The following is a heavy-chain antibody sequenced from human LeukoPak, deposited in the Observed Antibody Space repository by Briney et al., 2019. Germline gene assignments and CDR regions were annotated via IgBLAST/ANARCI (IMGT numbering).Heavy chain of an antibody. CDR2: IDPNSGGT. D-gene: IGHD3-22*01. J-gene: IGHJ3*02. CDR1: GYTFTGYY. Sequence: GASVKVSCKASGYTFTGYYMHWVRQAPGQGLEWMGWIDPNSGGTNYAQKFQGRVTMTRDTPISTAYMELSRLRSDDTAVYYCARDPFDSSGYDAFDIWGQGTMVTVSS. CDR3: ARDPFDSSGYDAFDI. V-gene: IGHV1-2*02.